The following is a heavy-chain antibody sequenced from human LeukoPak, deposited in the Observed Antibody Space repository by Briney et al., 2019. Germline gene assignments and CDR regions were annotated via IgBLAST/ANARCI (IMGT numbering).Heavy chain of an antibody. V-gene: IGHV4-59*01. J-gene: IGHJ4*02. CDR1: GGSISSYY. CDR2: IYYSGST. Sequence: SETLSLTCTVSGGSISSYYWSWIRQPPGKGLEWIGYIYYSGSTNYNPSLKSRVTISVDTSKNQFSLKLSSVTAADTAVYYCARGYGDYATFDYRGQGTLVTVSS. D-gene: IGHD4-17*01. CDR3: ARGYGDYATFDY.